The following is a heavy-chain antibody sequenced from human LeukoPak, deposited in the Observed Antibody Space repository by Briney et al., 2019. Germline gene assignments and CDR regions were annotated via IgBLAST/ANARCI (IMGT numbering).Heavy chain of an antibody. V-gene: IGHV7-4-1*02. Sequence: ASVKVSCKTSGYTFTSRAMNWVRQAPGQGLEWMGWINTNTRNPTYAQGFSGRFVFSLDTSVSTVYLQISSLKAEDTAVYYCARGPILAVAGTAQYYYYGMDVWGQGTTVTVSS. J-gene: IGHJ6*02. CDR3: ARGPILAVAGTAQYYYYGMDV. CDR1: GYTFTSRA. D-gene: IGHD6-19*01. CDR2: INTNTRNP.